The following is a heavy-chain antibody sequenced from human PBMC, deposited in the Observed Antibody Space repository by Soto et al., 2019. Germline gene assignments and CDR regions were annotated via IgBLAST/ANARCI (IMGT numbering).Heavy chain of an antibody. CDR2: LIPIFGTA. CDR3: ARSQRSEWDGTHYFDY. J-gene: IGHJ4*02. V-gene: IGHV1-69*12. Sequence: QVQLVQSGAEVKKPGSSVKVSCKASGGTFSSYAISWVRQAPGQGLEWMGGLIPIFGTANYAQKFQGRVTITADESTSTAYMELRSLRSEDTAVYYWARSQRSEWDGTHYFDYWGQGTLVTVSS. D-gene: IGHD1-26*01. CDR1: GGTFSSYA.